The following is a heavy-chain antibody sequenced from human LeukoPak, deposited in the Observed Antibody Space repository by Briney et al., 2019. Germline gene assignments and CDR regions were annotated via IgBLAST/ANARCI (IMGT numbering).Heavy chain of an antibody. J-gene: IGHJ4*02. CDR1: RFTFNSYA. V-gene: IGHV3-23*01. D-gene: IGHD3-10*01. CDR3: AARKVRGVWFYLDY. CDR2: IYDDNT. Sequence: GGSLRLSCAASRFTFNSYAMAWVRQAPGKGLEWVSTIYDDNTYYADSVKGRFAISTDNSKNTLYLQMNSLRVEDTAVYFCAARKVRGVWFYLDYWGQGTLVTVSS.